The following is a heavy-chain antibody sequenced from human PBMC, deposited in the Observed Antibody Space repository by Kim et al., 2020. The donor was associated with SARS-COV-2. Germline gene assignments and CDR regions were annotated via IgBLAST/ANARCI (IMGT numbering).Heavy chain of an antibody. Sequence: TYYADSVNGRFTISRDNAKNTLYLQMDSLRADDTAVYYCARERGRSWLDPWGQGTLVTVSS. V-gene: IGHV3-74*01. CDR3: ARERGRSWLDP. CDR2: T. D-gene: IGHD3-10*01. J-gene: IGHJ5*02.